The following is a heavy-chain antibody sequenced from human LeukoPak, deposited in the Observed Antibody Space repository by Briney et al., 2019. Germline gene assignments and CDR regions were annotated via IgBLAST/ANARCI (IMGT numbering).Heavy chain of an antibody. CDR1: GFTFSSDT. CDR3: AKKSACEYPFDC. V-gene: IGHV3-23*01. J-gene: IGHJ4*02. D-gene: IGHD2-15*01. Sequence: GGSLRLSCAASGFTFSSDTMNWVRQAPGKGLEWVSTVSGSGGSTYYADSVKGRFTISRDNSKNTLFLQMDSLRAEDTAMYYCAKKSACEYPFDCWGQGTLVTVSS. CDR2: VSGSGGST.